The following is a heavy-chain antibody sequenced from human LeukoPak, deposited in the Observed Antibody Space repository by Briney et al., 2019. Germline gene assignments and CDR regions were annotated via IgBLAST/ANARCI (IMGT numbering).Heavy chain of an antibody. J-gene: IGHJ3*02. Sequence: GGSLRLSCAASEFTFSSYGMHWVRQAPGKGLEWVSAISGSGGSTYYADSVKGRFTISRDNSKNTLYLQMNSLRAEDTAVYYCAKDCKSAGEGDAFDIWGQGTMVTASS. CDR2: ISGSGGST. CDR3: AKDCKSAGEGDAFDI. CDR1: EFTFSSYG. D-gene: IGHD3-16*01. V-gene: IGHV3-23*01.